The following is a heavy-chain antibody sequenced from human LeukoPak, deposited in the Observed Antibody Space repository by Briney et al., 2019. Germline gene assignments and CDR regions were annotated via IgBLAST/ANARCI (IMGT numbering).Heavy chain of an antibody. V-gene: IGHV3-30*02. J-gene: IGHJ6*03. CDR2: IRYDGSNK. CDR3: ARDRSSGYYRTGYYYYMDV. CDR1: GFTFSSYG. Sequence: QAGGSLRLSCAASGFTFSSYGMHWVRQAPGKGLEWVAFIRYDGSNKYYADSVKGRFTISRDNAKNSLYLQMNSLRAEDTAVYYCARDRSSGYYRTGYYYYMDVWGKGTTVTVSS. D-gene: IGHD3-22*01.